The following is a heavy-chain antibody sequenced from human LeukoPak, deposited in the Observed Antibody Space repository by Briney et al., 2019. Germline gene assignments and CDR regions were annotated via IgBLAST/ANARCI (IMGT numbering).Heavy chain of an antibody. CDR3: ARDRPGGYYDSSGISFDY. D-gene: IGHD3-22*01. J-gene: IGHJ4*02. V-gene: IGHV3-21*01. CDR2: ISSSSSYI. Sequence: NPGGSLRLSCAASGFTFSSYSMNWVRQAPGKGLEWGSSISSSSSYIYYADSVKGRFTISRDNAKNSLYLQMNSLRAEDTAVYYCARDRPGGYYDSSGISFDYWGQGTLVTVSS. CDR1: GFTFSSYS.